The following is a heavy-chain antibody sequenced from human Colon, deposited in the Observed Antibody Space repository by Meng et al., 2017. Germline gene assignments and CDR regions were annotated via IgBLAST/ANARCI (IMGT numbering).Heavy chain of an antibody. Sequence: SETLSLTCAVSGGSISSSNWWSWVRQPPGKGLEWIGEIYHSGSTNYNPSLKSRVTISVDKSKNQFSLKPSSVTAADTAVYYCARDQGIAVAGTLDYWGQGTLVTVSS. V-gene: IGHV4-4*02. D-gene: IGHD6-19*01. CDR1: GGSISSSNW. CDR2: IYHSGST. CDR3: ARDQGIAVAGTLDY. J-gene: IGHJ4*02.